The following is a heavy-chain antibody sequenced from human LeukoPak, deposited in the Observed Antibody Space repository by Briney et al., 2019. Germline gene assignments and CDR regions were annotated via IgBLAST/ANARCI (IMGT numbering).Heavy chain of an antibody. V-gene: IGHV3-48*03. Sequence: GGSLRLSCAASGFARSTSATNWVRQAPGKGLEWIADITISGHTKNYADSVKGRFTISRDNARTSLYLQMNSLRVEDKGVYYCARGKPQSDLCGEGTLVTVSS. J-gene: IGHJ5*02. CDR3: ARGKPQSDL. CDR1: GFARSTSA. D-gene: IGHD3-10*01. CDR2: ITISGHTK.